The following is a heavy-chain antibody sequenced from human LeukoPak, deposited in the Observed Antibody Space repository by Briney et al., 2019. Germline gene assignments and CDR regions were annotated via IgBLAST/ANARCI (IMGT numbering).Heavy chain of an antibody. V-gene: IGHV3-20*04. CDR2: INWNGGST. J-gene: IGHJ4*02. Sequence: GGSLRLSCAASGFTFDDYGMSWVRQAPGKGLEWVSGINWNGGSTGYADSVKGRFTISRDNAKNSLYLQMNSLRAEDTALYYCARVGTMVRGASGHYFDYWGQGTLVTVSS. CDR1: GFTFDDYG. D-gene: IGHD3-10*01. CDR3: ARVGTMVRGASGHYFDY.